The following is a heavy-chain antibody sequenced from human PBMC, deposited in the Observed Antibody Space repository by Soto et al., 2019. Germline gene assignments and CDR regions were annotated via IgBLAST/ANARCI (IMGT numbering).Heavy chain of an antibody. Sequence: QITLKESGPTLVKPTQTLTLTCTFSGLSLSTTGVGVGWIRQPPGKALEWLALIYWDDDKRYSPSLKSRLTVTKDTSKNQXXLXMXXRDPVDTATYYCVQSRCGGDCLQSYSSHSYYGLDVWGQGTTVTVSS. V-gene: IGHV2-5*02. J-gene: IGHJ6*02. CDR3: VQSRCGGDCLQSYSSHSYYGLDV. CDR2: IYWDDDK. D-gene: IGHD2-21*02. CDR1: GLSLSTTGVG.